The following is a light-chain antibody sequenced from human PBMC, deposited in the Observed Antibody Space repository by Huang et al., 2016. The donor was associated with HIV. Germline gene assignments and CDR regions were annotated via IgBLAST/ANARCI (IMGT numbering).Light chain of an antibody. J-gene: IGKJ5*01. CDR3: QQYISFPIT. CDR1: QDISES. Sequence: DVQMTQSPSSLSASVGDTVTITCRASQDISESLAWFQQKPGKAPKSLIYNAFKLKGGVPSRFSGSGSGTDFTLTINSLQPEDFATYYCQQYISFPITFGQGTRLDIK. V-gene: IGKV1-16*01. CDR2: NAF.